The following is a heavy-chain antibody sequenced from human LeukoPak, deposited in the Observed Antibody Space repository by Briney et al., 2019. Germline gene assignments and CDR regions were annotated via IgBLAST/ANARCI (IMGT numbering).Heavy chain of an antibody. V-gene: IGHV5-51*01. CDR3: ARREKRYYFDY. J-gene: IGHJ4*02. Sequence: GESLKISCKASGYTFATYWIGWVRQMPGKGLEWMGIIYPGDSDTRYSPSFQGQVTISADKSISTAYLQWSSLKASDTAMYYCARREKRYYFDYWGQGTLVTVSS. CDR1: GYTFATYW. CDR2: IYPGDSDT.